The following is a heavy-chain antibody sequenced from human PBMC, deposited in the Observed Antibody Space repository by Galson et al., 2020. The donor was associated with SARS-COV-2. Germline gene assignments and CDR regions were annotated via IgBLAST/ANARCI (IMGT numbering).Heavy chain of an antibody. CDR2: INHSGST. J-gene: IGHJ6*02. V-gene: IGHV4-34*01. CDR3: ARGSPRTDQLLWFYYYGMDV. D-gene: IGHD2-2*01. Sequence: SETLSLTCAVYGGSFRGYYWSWIRQPPGKGLEWIGEINHSGSTNYNPSLKSRVTISVDTSKNQFSLKLSSVTAADTAVYYCARGSPRTDQLLWFYYYGMDVWGQGTTVTVSS. CDR1: GGSFRGYY.